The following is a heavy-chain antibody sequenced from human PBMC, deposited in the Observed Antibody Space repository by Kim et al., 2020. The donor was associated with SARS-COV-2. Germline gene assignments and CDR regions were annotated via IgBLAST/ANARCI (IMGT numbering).Heavy chain of an antibody. J-gene: IGHJ6*02. D-gene: IGHD3-3*01. CDR2: IYYSGST. V-gene: IGHV4-59*01. CDR3: ARNYYDFWSGAGMDV. CDR1: GGSISSYY. Sequence: SETLSLTCTVSGGSISSYYWSWIRQPPGKGLEWIGYIYYSGSTNYNPSLKSRVTISVDTSKNQFSLKLSSVTAADTAVYYCARNYYDFWSGAGMDVWGQGTTVTVSS.